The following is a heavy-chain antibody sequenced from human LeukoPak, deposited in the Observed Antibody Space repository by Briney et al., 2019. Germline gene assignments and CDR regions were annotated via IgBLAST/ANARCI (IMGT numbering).Heavy chain of an antibody. V-gene: IGHV3-48*03. CDR1: GFTFSSYE. CDR2: ISSSGSTI. Sequence: PGGSLRLSCAASGFTFSSYEMNWVRQAPGKGLEWVSYISSSGSTIYYADSVKGRFTISRDNAKNSLYVQMNSLRDEDTAVYYCARGVYRMDVWGQGTTVTVSS. J-gene: IGHJ6*02. CDR3: ARGVYRMDV.